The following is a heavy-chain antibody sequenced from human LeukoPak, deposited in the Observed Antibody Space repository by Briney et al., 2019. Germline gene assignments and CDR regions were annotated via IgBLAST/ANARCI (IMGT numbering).Heavy chain of an antibody. V-gene: IGHV3-7*01. CDR1: GFTFSNAW. D-gene: IGHD3-3*01. CDR3: ASAEYYDFWSGYSFQH. Sequence: GGSLRLSCAASGFTFSNAWMSWVRQAPGKGLEWVANIKQDGSEKYYVDSVKGRFTISRDNAKNSLYLQMNSLRAEDTAVYYCASAEYYDFWSGYSFQHWGQGTLVTVSS. J-gene: IGHJ1*01. CDR2: IKQDGSEK.